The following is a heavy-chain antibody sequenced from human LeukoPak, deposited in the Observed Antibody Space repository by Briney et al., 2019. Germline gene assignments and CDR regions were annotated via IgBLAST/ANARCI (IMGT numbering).Heavy chain of an antibody. Sequence: SVKVSCKASGGTFSSYAISWARQAPGQGLEWMGGIIPIFGTANYAQKFQGRVTITTDESTSTAYMELSSLRSEDTAVYYCARGPRAAAGTWGYYYYYMDVWGKGTTVTVSS. V-gene: IGHV1-69*05. CDR2: IIPIFGTA. CDR1: GGTFSSYA. D-gene: IGHD6-13*01. J-gene: IGHJ6*03. CDR3: ARGPRAAAGTWGYYYYYMDV.